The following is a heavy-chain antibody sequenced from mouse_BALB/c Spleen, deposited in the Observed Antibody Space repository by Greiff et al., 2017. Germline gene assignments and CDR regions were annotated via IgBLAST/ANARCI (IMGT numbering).Heavy chain of an antibody. CDR1: GYTFTSYW. D-gene: IGHD3-2*01. J-gene: IGHJ4*01. CDR3: ERETARDKDAMDY. Sequence: QVQLQQPGAELVKPGASVKLSCKASGYTFTSYWMHWVKQRPGQGLEWIGEINPSNGRTNYNEKFKSKATLTVDKSSSTAYMQLSSLTSEDSAVYYYERETARDKDAMDYWGQGTSVTVSS. V-gene: IGHV1S81*02. CDR2: INPSNGRT.